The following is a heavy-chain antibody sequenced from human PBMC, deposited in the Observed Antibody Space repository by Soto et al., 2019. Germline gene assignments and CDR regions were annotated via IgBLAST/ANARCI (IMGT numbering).Heavy chain of an antibody. J-gene: IGHJ4*02. D-gene: IGHD3-22*01. CDR2: ISYDGSNK. Sequence: QVQLVESGGGVVQPGRSLRISCAASGFTFSSYGMHWVRQAPGKGLEWVAVISYDGSNKYYADSVKGRFTISRDNSKNTLYLQMNSLRAEDTAVYYCAKVYRGYYSPLDYWGQGTLVTVSS. CDR3: AKVYRGYYSPLDY. CDR1: GFTFSSYG. V-gene: IGHV3-30*18.